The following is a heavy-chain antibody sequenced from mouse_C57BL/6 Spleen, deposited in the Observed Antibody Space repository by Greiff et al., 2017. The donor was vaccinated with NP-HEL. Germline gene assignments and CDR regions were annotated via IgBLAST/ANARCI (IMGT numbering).Heavy chain of an antibody. CDR1: GYTFTSYW. CDR2: IDPSDSYT. J-gene: IGHJ1*03. V-gene: IGHV1-69*01. D-gene: IGHD2-1*01. Sequence: VQLQQPGAELVMPGASVKLSCKASGYTFTSYWMHWVKQRPGQGLEWIGEIDPSDSYTNYNQKFKGKSTLTVDKSSSTAYMQLSSLTSEDSAVYYCARYGNYVDFDVWGTGTTVTVSS. CDR3: ARYGNYVDFDV.